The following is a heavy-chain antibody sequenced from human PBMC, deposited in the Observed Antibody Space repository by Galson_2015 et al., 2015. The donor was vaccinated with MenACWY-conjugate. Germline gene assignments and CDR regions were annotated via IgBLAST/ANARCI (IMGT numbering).Heavy chain of an antibody. CDR3: ARGGASSQPFDC. Sequence: ETLSLTCSVSGGSISGYYWSWIRQPPRKRPEWIGLIYYSGSTYYNPSLSSRVTISIETSKNQVSLHLSSVTAADTAVYYCARGGASSQPFDCWGQGTLVTVSS. CDR1: GGSISGYY. J-gene: IGHJ4*02. V-gene: IGHV4-59*01. D-gene: IGHD2-2*01. CDR2: IYYSGST.